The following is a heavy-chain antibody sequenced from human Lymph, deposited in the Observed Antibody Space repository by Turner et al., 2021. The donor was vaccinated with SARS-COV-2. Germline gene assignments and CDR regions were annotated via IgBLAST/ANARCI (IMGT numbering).Heavy chain of an antibody. Sequence: QVQLVPSGAEVQKPGASVKVSCKASGYTFTSYYMHRVLQDPGQGLEWMGIINPSGDSTSYAKKFQGRVTMTRDTSTSTIYMELSSLRSEDTAVYYCARVGPGGFDYWGQGTPVTVSS. CDR1: GYTFTSYY. CDR2: INPSGDST. D-gene: IGHD2-15*01. CDR3: ARVGPGGFDY. V-gene: IGHV1-46*01. J-gene: IGHJ4*02.